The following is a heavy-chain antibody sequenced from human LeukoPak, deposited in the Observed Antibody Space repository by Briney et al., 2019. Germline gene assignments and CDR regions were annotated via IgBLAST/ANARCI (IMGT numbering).Heavy chain of an antibody. J-gene: IGHJ4*02. CDR2: IYYSGST. CDR1: GGSISSYY. V-gene: IGHV4-59*01. Sequence: SETLSFTCTVSGGSISSYYWSWIRQPPGKGLEWIGYIYYSGSTNYNPSLKSRVTISLDASKNQFSLKLSSVTAADTALYYCARAALTMGATKFDYWGQGTLVTVSS. CDR3: ARAALTMGATKFDY. D-gene: IGHD1-26*01.